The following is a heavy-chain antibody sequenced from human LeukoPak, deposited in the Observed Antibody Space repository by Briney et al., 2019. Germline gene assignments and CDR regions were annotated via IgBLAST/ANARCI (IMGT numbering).Heavy chain of an antibody. Sequence: PGGSLRLSCAASGFTFSSYWMSWVRQPPGKGLEWVANIKHDGSEKYYVDSVKGRFSISRDYAKNSLYLQMSRLSAEDTAVYYRAREKFSFFDSSGYFDYWGQGALVTVSS. V-gene: IGHV3-7*01. CDR2: IKHDGSEK. J-gene: IGHJ4*02. CDR3: AREKFSFFDSSGYFDY. D-gene: IGHD3-22*01. CDR1: GFTFSSYW.